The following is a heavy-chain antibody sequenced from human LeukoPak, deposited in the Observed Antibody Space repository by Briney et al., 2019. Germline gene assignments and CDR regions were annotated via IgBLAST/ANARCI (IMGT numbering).Heavy chain of an antibody. Sequence: PGGPLRLSCAASGFTFSSYSMNWVRQAPGKGLEWVSSISSSSSYIYYADSVKGRFTISRDNAKNSLYLQMNSLRAEDTAVYYCARGGATHDAFDIWGQGTMVTVSS. CDR2: ISSSSSYI. V-gene: IGHV3-21*01. J-gene: IGHJ3*02. D-gene: IGHD4/OR15-4a*01. CDR3: ARGGATHDAFDI. CDR1: GFTFSSYS.